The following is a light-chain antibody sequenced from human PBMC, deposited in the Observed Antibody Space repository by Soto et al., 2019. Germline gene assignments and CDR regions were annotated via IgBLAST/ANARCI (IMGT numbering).Light chain of an antibody. CDR1: SSDVGGYNY. V-gene: IGLV2-8*01. CDR3: SSYAGTHIV. CDR2: DVT. Sequence: QSVLTQPPSASGSPGQSVTISCTGTSSDVGGYNYVSWYQQHPGKAPKLMIYDVTKRPSGVPDRFSGSKSGNTASLTVSGLLAVDEADYYCSSYAGTHIVFGTGTKLTVL. J-gene: IGLJ1*01.